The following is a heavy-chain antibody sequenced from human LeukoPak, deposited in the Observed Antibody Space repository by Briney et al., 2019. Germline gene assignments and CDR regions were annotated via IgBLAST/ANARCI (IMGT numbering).Heavy chain of an antibody. CDR3: ARGLGAAAARSSDY. CDR2: INHSGST. D-gene: IGHD6-13*01. V-gene: IGHV4-34*01. Sequence: SETLSLTCAVYGGPFRGYSWAWIRSPPGKGRKWIGEINHSGSTNYNPSLKSRVTISVDTSKNQFSLKLSSVTAADTAVYYCARGLGAAAARSSDYWGQGTLVTVSS. J-gene: IGHJ4*02. CDR1: GGPFRGYS.